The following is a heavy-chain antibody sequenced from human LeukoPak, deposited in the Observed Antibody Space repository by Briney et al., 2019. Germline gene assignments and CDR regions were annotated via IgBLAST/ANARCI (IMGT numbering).Heavy chain of an antibody. J-gene: IGHJ6*04. CDR1: GGSFSGYY. D-gene: IGHD3-10*01. CDR3: ARGIVRYYYGSGRVGMDV. Sequence: SETLSLTCAVYGGSFSGYYWSWIRQPPGKRLEWIGEINHSGSTNYNPSLKSRVTISVDTSKNQFSLKLSSVTAADTAVYYCARGIVRYYYGSGRVGMDVWGKGTTVTVSS. CDR2: INHSGST. V-gene: IGHV4-34*01.